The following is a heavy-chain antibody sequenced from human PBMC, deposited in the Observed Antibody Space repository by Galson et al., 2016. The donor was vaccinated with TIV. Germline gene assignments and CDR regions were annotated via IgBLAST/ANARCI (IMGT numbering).Heavy chain of an antibody. Sequence: SVKVSCKASGYTFTKYALHWLRQASGQRLEWMGWVSGGSGNTKYSQKFQGNVSLTRDSSANTAYMALSSLRSEDTAVYYCARFCSGESCSSVNGFDIWGQGTKVFVSS. CDR2: VSGGSGNT. V-gene: IGHV1-3*01. CDR1: GYTFTKYA. CDR3: ARFCSGESCSSVNGFDI. D-gene: IGHD3-3*01. J-gene: IGHJ3*02.